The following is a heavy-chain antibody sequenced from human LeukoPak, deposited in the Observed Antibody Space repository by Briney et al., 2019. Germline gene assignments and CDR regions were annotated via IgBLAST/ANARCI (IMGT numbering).Heavy chain of an antibody. V-gene: IGHV3-30*03. Sequence: GRSLRLSCAASGFTFSSYGMHWVRQAPGKGLEWVAVISYDGSNKYYADSVKGRFTISRDNSKNTLYLQMNSLRAEDTAVYYCDCECGELSWGQGTLVTVSS. D-gene: IGHD3-10*01. CDR2: ISYDGSNK. CDR1: GFTFSSYG. J-gene: IGHJ5*02. CDR3: DCECGELS.